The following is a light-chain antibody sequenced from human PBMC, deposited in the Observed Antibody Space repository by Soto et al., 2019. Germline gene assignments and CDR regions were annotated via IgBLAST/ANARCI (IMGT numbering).Light chain of an antibody. Sequence: QSALTQPASVSGSPGQSITISCTGTASDVGGYNYVSWYQQHPGKAPKLMIHAVSNRPSGISSRFSGSKSGNTASLTISGLQSEVEADYFYCSYPSRTTHVFGTGTKLTVL. J-gene: IGLJ1*01. CDR3: CSYPSRTTHV. CDR1: ASDVGGYNY. V-gene: IGLV2-14*01. CDR2: AVS.